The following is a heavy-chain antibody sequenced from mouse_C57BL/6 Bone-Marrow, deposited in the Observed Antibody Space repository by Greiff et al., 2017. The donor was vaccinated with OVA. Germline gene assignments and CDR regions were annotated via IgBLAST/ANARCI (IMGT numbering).Heavy chain of an antibody. V-gene: IGHV5-6*01. D-gene: IGHD2-4*01. CDR1: GFTFSSYG. Sequence: EVKLMESGGDLVKPGGSLKLSCAASGFTFSSYGMSWVRQTPDKRLEWVATISSGGSYTYYPDSVKGRFTISRDNAKNTLYLQMRSLKSEDTAMYYCARDDYADYWGQGTTLTVSS. CDR3: ARDDYADY. J-gene: IGHJ2*01. CDR2: ISSGGSYT.